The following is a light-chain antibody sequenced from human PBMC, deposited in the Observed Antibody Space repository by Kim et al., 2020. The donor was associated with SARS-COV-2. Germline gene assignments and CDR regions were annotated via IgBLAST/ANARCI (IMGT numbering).Light chain of an antibody. J-gene: IGKJ2*01. CDR2: GPS. V-gene: IGKV3-15*01. CDR3: QQYNKWPYT. CDR1: QRVISN. Sequence: SVSPGEKATLACRAGQRVISNLAWYQQKPGQAPRLLIYGPSTRATGIPARFSGSGSGTEFTLTISSLQSEDFAFYYCQQYNKWPYTFGQGTKLEI.